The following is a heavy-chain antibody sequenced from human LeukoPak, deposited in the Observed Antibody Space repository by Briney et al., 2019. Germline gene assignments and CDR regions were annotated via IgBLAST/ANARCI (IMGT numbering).Heavy chain of an antibody. V-gene: IGHV3-11*04. D-gene: IGHD3-22*01. CDR2: ISSSGSTI. Sequence: GGSLRLSCAASGFTFSDYYMSWIRQAPGKGLEWVSYISSSGSTIYYADSVKGRFTISRDNAKNSLYLQMNSLRAEDTAVYYCARAPRARYYDSTLRSPFDYWGQGTLVTVSS. CDR1: GFTFSDYY. J-gene: IGHJ4*02. CDR3: ARAPRARYYDSTLRSPFDY.